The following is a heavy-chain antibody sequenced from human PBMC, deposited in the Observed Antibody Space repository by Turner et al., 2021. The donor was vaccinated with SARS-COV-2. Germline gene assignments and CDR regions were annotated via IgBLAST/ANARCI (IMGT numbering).Heavy chain of an antibody. CDR2: IWNDGSNK. J-gene: IGHJ4*02. CDR1: GFTFSNHG. V-gene: IGHV3-33*01. Sequence: QVQLVESGGGVVQPGRSLRLSCEASGFTFSNHGMHWARQAPGKGLEWVTIIWNDGSNKYYTDSVMGRFTISRDNSKNTLYLQMNSVRAEDTAVYYCARGCGGSSGCFLIDYWGQGTLVTVSS. CDR3: ARGCGGSSGCFLIDY. D-gene: IGHD6-19*01.